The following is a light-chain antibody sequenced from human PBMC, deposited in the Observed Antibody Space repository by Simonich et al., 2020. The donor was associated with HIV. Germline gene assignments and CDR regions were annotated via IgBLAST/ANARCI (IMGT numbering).Light chain of an antibody. CDR3: QQANSFPWT. CDR2: AAS. CDR1: QSVSSN. Sequence: EIVMTQSPATLSVSPGERATLPCRTSQSVSSNLAWYQQKPGQAPRLLIYAASSLQTGVPSRFSGSGSGTDFTLTISSLQPEDFATYYCQQANSFPWTFGQGTKVEI. J-gene: IGKJ1*01. V-gene: IGKV3-15*01.